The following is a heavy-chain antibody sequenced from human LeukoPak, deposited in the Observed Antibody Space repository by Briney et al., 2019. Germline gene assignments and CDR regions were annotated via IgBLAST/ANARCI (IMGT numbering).Heavy chain of an antibody. V-gene: IGHV4-31*03. Sequence: SETLSLTCTVSGGSISSGGYYWSWIRQHPGKGLEWIGYIYYSGSTYYNPSLKSRVTISVDTSKNQFSLKLSSVTAADTAVYYCARDVAREFDYWGQGTLVTVSS. CDR2: IYYSGST. CDR3: ARDVAREFDY. J-gene: IGHJ4*02. CDR1: GGSISSGGYY.